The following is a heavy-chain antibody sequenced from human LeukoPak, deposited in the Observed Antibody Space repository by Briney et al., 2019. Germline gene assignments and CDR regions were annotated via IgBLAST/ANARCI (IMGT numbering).Heavy chain of an antibody. V-gene: IGHV3-30*18. D-gene: IGHD3-22*01. J-gene: IGHJ4*02. Sequence: GRSLRLSCAASGFTFSSYGMHWVRQAPGKGLEWVAVISYDGSNKYYADSVKGRFTISRDNSKNTLYLQMNSLRAEDTAVYYCAKDYYDSSGYYYVGDYWGQGTLVTVS. CDR2: ISYDGSNK. CDR1: GFTFSSYG. CDR3: AKDYYDSSGYYYVGDY.